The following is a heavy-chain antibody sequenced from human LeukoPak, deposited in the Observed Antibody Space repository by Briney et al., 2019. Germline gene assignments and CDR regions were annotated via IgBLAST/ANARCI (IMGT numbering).Heavy chain of an antibody. D-gene: IGHD1-26*01. CDR2: ISSDGTKK. J-gene: IGHJ4*02. CDR3: VRERNSGSYRTADY. Sequence: PGGSLRLSCAASGFTFSTYSMHWVRQAPVKGLEWLAVISSDGTKKYYPDSVKGRFTISRDNSKNTLYLQVNSLRAEDTAVYYCVRERNSGSYRTADYWGQGTLVTVSS. V-gene: IGHV3-30*04. CDR1: GFTFSTYS.